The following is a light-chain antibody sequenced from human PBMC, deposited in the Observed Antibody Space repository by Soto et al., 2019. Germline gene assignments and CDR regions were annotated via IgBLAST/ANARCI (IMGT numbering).Light chain of an antibody. Sequence: EIVMTQSPATLSVSPGDRATLSCRASQSVSSNLAWYQQKPGQAPRLLIYGASTRATGIPARFSGSGSGTEFTLTISSPQSEDFAVYYCQQYNIWPPWTFGQGTKVEIK. CDR1: QSVSSN. CDR2: GAS. J-gene: IGKJ1*01. CDR3: QQYNIWPPWT. V-gene: IGKV3-15*01.